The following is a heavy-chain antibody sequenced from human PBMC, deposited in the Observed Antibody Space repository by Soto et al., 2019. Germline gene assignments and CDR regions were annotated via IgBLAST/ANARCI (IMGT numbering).Heavy chain of an antibody. V-gene: IGHV4-34*01. D-gene: IGHD3-16*01. J-gene: IGHJ5*02. CDR2: ISPSGTT. Sequence: SETLSLTCSLYSGSLSGYYWSWIRQPPGKGLEWIGEISPSGTTNYSPSLKSRVTISVDTSKNQFSLNLSSVTAADTAVYYCARGRGRFDPWGQGTLVTVSS. CDR3: ARGRGRFDP. CDR1: SGSLSGYY.